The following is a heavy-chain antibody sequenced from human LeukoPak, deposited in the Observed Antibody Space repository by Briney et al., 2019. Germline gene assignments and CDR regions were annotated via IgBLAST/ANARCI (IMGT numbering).Heavy chain of an antibody. CDR1: GFTFSSYA. CDR2: ISGSGGST. V-gene: IGHV3-23*01. CDR3: AKDLRPYCSGGSCYVAFDI. D-gene: IGHD2-15*01. J-gene: IGHJ3*02. Sequence: GGSLRLSCAASGFTFSSYAMSWVRQAPGKGLEWVSAISGSGGSTYYADSVKGRFTISRDNSKNTLYLQMNSLRAQDTAVYYCAKDLRPYCSGGSCYVAFDIWGQGTMVTVSS.